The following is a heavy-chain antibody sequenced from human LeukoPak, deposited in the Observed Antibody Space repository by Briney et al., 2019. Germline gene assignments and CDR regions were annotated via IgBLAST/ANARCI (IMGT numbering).Heavy chain of an antibody. V-gene: IGHV3-66*01. J-gene: IGHJ4*02. CDR2: IYSGGST. D-gene: IGHD1-7*01. Sequence: GGSLRLSCAASGFTFDDYAMHWVRQAPGKGLEWVSVIYSGGSTYYADSVKGRFTISRDNSKNTLYLQMNSLRAEDTAVYYCARGGTNTPDYWGQGTLVTVSS. CDR3: ARGGTNTPDY. CDR1: GFTFDDYA.